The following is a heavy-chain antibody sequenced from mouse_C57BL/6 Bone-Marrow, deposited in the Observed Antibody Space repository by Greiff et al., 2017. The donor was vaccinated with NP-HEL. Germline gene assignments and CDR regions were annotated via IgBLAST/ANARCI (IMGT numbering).Heavy chain of an antibody. Sequence: QVQLQQPGPELVKPGASVKLSCKASGYAFSSYWMNWVKQRPGQGLEWIGRIYPGDGDTNYNGKFKGKATLTADKSSSTAYMQLSSLTSEDSAVYCCGRFCEYDEGGFDYWGQGTTLTVSS. D-gene: IGHD2-4*01. CDR1: GYAFSSYW. V-gene: IGHV1-82*01. CDR2: IYPGDGDT. J-gene: IGHJ2*01. CDR3: GRFCEYDEGGFDY.